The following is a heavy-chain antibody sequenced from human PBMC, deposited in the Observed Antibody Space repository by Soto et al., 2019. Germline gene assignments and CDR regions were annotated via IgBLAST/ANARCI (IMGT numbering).Heavy chain of an antibody. Sequence: SMKVSCKPSGGTFSNSASIWVRQAPGQGLECMGGILPIFGTPNSAQKFQGRLPISADEFSSTHYMELKILRSEDTAVYYCATPAEVLDTAMLKRLAQWG. J-gene: IGHJ1*01. D-gene: IGHD5-18*01. CDR1: GGTFSNSA. V-gene: IGHV1-69*13. CDR2: ILPIFGTP. CDR3: ATPAEVLDTAMLKRLAQ.